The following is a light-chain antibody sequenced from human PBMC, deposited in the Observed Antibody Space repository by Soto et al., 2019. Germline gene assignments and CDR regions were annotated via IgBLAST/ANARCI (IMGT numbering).Light chain of an antibody. Sequence: QSALTQPPSASGSPGQSVAISCTGTSSDIGGYNFVSWYQQHPGKAPKLMIYDVTKRSSGVPDRFSGSKSGNTATLIVSGLQAEDEADYYCSSHGGSNNPYVFGPGTKVTVL. CDR1: SSDIGGYNF. J-gene: IGLJ1*01. CDR2: DVT. V-gene: IGLV2-8*01. CDR3: SSHGGSNNPYV.